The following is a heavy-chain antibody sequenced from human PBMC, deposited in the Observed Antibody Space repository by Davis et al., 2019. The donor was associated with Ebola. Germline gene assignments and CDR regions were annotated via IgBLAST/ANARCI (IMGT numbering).Heavy chain of an antibody. CDR1: GYTFTDYY. CDR3: ASYYYGSGRPGDFQH. J-gene: IGHJ1*01. Sequence: AASVKVSCKASGYTFTDYYMHWVRQAPGQGLEWMGRINPNSGGTNYAQKFQGRVTMTRDTSISTAYMELSRLSSDDTAGYFCASYYYGSGRPGDFQHWGQGTLVTVSS. V-gene: IGHV1-2*06. D-gene: IGHD3-10*01. CDR2: INPNSGGT.